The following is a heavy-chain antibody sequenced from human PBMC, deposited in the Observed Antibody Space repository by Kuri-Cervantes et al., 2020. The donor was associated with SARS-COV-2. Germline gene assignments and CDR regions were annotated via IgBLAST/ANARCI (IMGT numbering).Heavy chain of an antibody. CDR1: GYSISSGYY. Sequence: GSLRLSCTVSGYSISSGYYWSWIRQPAGKGLEWIGRIYTSGSTNYNPSLKSRVTMSVDTSKNQFSLKLSSVTAADTAVYYCARRNMDVGGKGTTVTVSS. J-gene: IGHJ6*03. V-gene: IGHV4-4*07. CDR3: ARRNMDV. CDR2: IYTSGST.